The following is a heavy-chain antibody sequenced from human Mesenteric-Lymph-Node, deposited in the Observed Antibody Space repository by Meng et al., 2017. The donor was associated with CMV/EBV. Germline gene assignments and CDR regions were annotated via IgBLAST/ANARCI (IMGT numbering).Heavy chain of an antibody. CDR2: IPSSSGGYI. D-gene: IGHD3-10*02. V-gene: IGHV3-21*01. CDR1: GFTFSAYT. J-gene: IGHJ4*02. Sequence: GESLKISCAASGFTFSAYTMNWVRQAPGKGLEWVSSIPSSSGGYIYYTDSVKGRFTISRDDAKNSLFLQMNSLRAEDTAVYYCARGYMFYEFFEYWGQGALVTVSS. CDR3: ARGYMFYEFFEY.